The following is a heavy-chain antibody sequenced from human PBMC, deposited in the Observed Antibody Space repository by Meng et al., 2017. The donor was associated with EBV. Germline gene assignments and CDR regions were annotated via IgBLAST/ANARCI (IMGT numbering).Heavy chain of an antibody. Sequence: QGQLVQCGAEGKKPGSSVKVSRKASGGTFSSYAISWVRQAPGQGLEWMGGIIPIFGTANYAQKFQGRVTITADKSTSTAYMELSSLRSEDTAVYYCARAEIAAAGRLDYWGQGTLVTVSS. CDR1: GGTFSSYA. CDR2: IIPIFGTA. J-gene: IGHJ4*02. CDR3: ARAEIAAAGRLDY. D-gene: IGHD6-13*01. V-gene: IGHV1-69*06.